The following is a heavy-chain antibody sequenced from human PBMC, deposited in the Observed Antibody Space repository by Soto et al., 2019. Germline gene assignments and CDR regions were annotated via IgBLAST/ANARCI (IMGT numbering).Heavy chain of an antibody. V-gene: IGHV1-3*05. CDR3: ATAVGGAADLDY. CDR1: GYTFTGYA. CDR2: TNAGKGHT. Sequence: QVQLVQSGAEEKKPGASVKVSCKASGYTFTGYAMHWVRQAPGQRLEWMGWTNAGKGHTRYSQKCQGRVTITRDTSASTADLGLSSLRYGDTADDNCATAVGGAADLDYWRQGTLCTVAS. J-gene: IGHJ4*02. D-gene: IGHD1-26*01.